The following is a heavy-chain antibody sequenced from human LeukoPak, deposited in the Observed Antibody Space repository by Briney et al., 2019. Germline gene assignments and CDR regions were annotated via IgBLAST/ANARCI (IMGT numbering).Heavy chain of an antibody. CDR3: ARDYYDSSHFDY. CDR1: GFTFSSYE. CDR2: ISSSGSTI. D-gene: IGHD3-22*01. J-gene: IGHJ4*02. Sequence: GGSLRLSCAASGFTFSSYEMNWVRQALGKGLEWVSYISSSGSTIYYADSVKGRFTISRDNAKNSLYLQMNSLRAEDTAVYYCARDYYDSSHFDYWGQGTLVTVSS. V-gene: IGHV3-48*03.